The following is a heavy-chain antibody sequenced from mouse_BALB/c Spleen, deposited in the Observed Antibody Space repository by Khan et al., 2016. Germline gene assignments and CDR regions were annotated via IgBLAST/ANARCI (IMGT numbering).Heavy chain of an antibody. D-gene: IGHD1-1*02. J-gene: IGHJ3*01. CDR1: GHSITSDYA. V-gene: IGHV3-2*02. Sequence: VQLKQSGPGLVKPSQSLSLTCTVTGHSITSDYAWNWIRQFPGNKLVWLGYISYSGDTHYNPSLTSRISITRDTSKNQFFLQLNSVTAEDTATYYCAREDYSWFAYWGQGTLVTVSA. CDR3: AREDYSWFAY. CDR2: ISYSGDT.